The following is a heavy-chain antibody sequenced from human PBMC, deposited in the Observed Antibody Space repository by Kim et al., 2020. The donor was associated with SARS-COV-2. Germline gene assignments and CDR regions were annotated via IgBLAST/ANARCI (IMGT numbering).Heavy chain of an antibody. CDR1: GFTFSSYW. CDR2: IKQDGSEK. J-gene: IGHJ4*02. CDR3: ARDDSSGYKDY. V-gene: IGHV3-7*01. Sequence: GGSLRLSCAASGFTFSSYWMSWVRQAPGKGLEWVANIKQDGSEKYYVDSVKGRFTISRDNAKNSLYLQMDSLRAEDTAVYYCARDDSSGYKDYWGQGTLVTVSS. D-gene: IGHD3-22*01.